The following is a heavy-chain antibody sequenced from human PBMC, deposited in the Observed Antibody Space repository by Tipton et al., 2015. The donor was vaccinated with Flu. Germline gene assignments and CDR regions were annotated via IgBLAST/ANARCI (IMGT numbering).Heavy chain of an antibody. J-gene: IGHJ3*02. CDR1: GGPISSYY. V-gene: IGHV4-59*01. CDR2: IYYSGST. Sequence: TLSLTCTVSGGPISSYYWSWIRQPPGKGLEWIGYIYYSGSTNYNPSLKSRVTISVDTSKNQFSLKLSSVTAADTAVYYCAREGAKSDYGDYGVDAFDIWGQGTMVTVSS. CDR3: AREGAKSDYGDYGVDAFDI. D-gene: IGHD4-17*01.